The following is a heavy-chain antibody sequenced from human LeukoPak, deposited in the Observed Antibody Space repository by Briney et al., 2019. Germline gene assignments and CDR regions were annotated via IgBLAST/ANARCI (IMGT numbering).Heavy chain of an antibody. D-gene: IGHD6-13*01. CDR3: ARDRAAGTLDF. Sequence: SETLSLTCTVSSGSIIGYYWAWIRQPPGKGLEWIGYIQYSGTTEYNPSLASRATISVDTAKDQFSLNLRSVTAADTAVYYCARDRAAGTLDFWGQGTLVTVSS. J-gene: IGHJ4*02. V-gene: IGHV4-59*01. CDR2: IQYSGTT. CDR1: SGSIIGYY.